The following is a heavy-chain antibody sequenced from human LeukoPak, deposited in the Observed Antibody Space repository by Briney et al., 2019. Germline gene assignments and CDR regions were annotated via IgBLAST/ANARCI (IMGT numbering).Heavy chain of an antibody. CDR3: AKAGVRYFDSSGLYAFDF. CDR1: GGSISSTSYY. CDR2: IYYSGST. D-gene: IGHD3-22*01. V-gene: IGHV4-39*01. Sequence: SETLSLTCAASGGSISSTSYYWAWIRQPPGKGLEWIGTIYYSGSTYHNPSLKSRVTMSVDTSRNQFSLKLSSVDAADTAVYHCAKAGVRYFDSSGLYAFDFWGQGTTVTVSS. J-gene: IGHJ3*01.